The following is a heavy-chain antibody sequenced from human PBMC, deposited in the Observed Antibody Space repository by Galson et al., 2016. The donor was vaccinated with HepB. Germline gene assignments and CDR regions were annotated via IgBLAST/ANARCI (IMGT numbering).Heavy chain of an antibody. V-gene: IGHV3-33*07. CDR3: ARARRFSTRTPNSYYYMDV. D-gene: IGHD2-2*01. J-gene: IGHJ6*03. Sequence: SLRLSCAASGFTFSDYAVYWVRQAPGKGLDWVALIWYDGSNKYYADSVKGRFTISRDNSKNTLYLHMSSLRAEDTAVSLCARARRFSTRTPNSYYYMDVWGQGTTVTVSS. CDR1: GFTFSDYA. CDR2: IWYDGSNK.